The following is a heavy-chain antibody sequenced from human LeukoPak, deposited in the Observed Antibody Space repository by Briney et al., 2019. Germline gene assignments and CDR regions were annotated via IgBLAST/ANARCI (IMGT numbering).Heavy chain of an antibody. J-gene: IGHJ4*02. CDR2: IYYVGST. CDR3: ARRLSGYTFDY. D-gene: IGHD3-16*02. Sequence: SETLSLTCTVSGGSISSSSYYWDWIRQSPGKGLEWLGSIYYVGSTYYNPSLESRVTIFVDASKNQFSLKLSSVTAADTAVYYCARRLSGYTFDYWGQGTLVTVSS. V-gene: IGHV4-39*01. CDR1: GGSISSSSYY.